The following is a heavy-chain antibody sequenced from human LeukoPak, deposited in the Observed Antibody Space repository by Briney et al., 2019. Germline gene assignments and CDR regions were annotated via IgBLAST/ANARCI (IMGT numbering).Heavy chain of an antibody. CDR1: GFTFSSYW. CDR3: ARGRGGDCSSTSCYIDY. V-gene: IGHV3-7*01. J-gene: IGHJ4*02. D-gene: IGHD2-2*02. Sequence: GGSLRLSCAASGFTFSSYWMSWVRQAPGKGLEWVANIKQDGSEKYYVDSVKGRFTISRDNAKNSLYLQMNSLRAEDTAVYHCARGRGGDCSSTSCYIDYWGQGTLVTVSS. CDR2: IKQDGSEK.